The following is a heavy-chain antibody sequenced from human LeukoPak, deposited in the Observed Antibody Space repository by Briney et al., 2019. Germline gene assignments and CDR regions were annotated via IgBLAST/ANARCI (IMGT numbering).Heavy chain of an antibody. D-gene: IGHD3-10*01. CDR1: GFPFSSYA. CDR3: ARNVVRGVLINGLDF. V-gene: IGHV3-33*01. CDR2: IWYDGSKE. J-gene: IGHJ6*04. Sequence: GGSLRLFCAASGFPFSSYAMHWVRQAPGKGLEWVALIWYDGSKESYADSVKGRFTISRDKTKNTVFLQMDSLRADDTAVYYCARNVVRGVLINGLDFWGKGTAVTVSS.